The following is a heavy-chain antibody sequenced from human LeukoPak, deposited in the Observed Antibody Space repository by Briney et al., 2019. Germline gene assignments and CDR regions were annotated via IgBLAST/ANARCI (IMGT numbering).Heavy chain of an antibody. J-gene: IGHJ6*03. D-gene: IGHD3-10*01. CDR3: ATPYGSGSYWAPYYMDV. V-gene: IGHV3-48*01. CDR2: IGSSGSAI. Sequence: GGSLRLSCAASGFSFNSYTMNWVRQAPGKGLEWVSYIGSSGSAIYYADSVKGRFTISRDNAKNSLYLQMNSLRAEDTAVYYCATPYGSGSYWAPYYMDVWGKGTTVTVSS. CDR1: GFSFNSYT.